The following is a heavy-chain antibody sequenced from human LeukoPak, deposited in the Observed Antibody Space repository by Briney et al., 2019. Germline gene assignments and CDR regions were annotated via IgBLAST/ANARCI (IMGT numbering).Heavy chain of an antibody. J-gene: IGHJ4*02. Sequence: ASVKVSCKASGGTFSSYAIGWVRQAPGQGLEWMGGIIPIFGTANYAQKFQGRVTITADESTSTAYMELSSLRSEDTAVYYCAREVPDSSGFSPSKVGPFYYFDYWGQGTLVTVSS. CDR2: IIPIFGTA. CDR3: AREVPDSSGFSPSKVGPFYYFDY. D-gene: IGHD3-22*01. CDR1: GGTFSSYA. V-gene: IGHV1-69*13.